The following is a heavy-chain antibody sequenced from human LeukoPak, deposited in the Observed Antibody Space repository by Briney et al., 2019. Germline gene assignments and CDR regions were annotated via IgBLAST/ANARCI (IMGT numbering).Heavy chain of an antibody. CDR2: ISGSGGST. J-gene: IGHJ6*02. Sequence: GGSLRLSRAPAGFTFSSYSMRWVRQAPGKGREWVSAISGSGGSTYYADSRKGPLTICRDNSKNPLYLQMNSLRAEDTAVYYCHVDLGVQDYNYYGMDVWRQGTTVSVSS. CDR3: HVDLGVQDYNYYGMDV. D-gene: IGHD5-12*01. CDR1: GFTFSSYS. V-gene: IGHV3-23*01.